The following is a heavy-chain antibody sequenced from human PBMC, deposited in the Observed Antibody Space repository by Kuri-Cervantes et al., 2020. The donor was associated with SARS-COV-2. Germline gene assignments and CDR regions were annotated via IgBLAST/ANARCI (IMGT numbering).Heavy chain of an antibody. Sequence: GGSLRLSCAASGFTVSSNYMSWVRQAPGKGLEWVSVIYSGGSTYYADSVKGRFTISRDNSKNTLYLQMNSLRAEDTAVYYCARALWFGESNFGYWGQGTLVTVSS. D-gene: IGHD3-10*01. J-gene: IGHJ4*02. CDR3: ARALWFGESNFGY. CDR1: GFTVSSNY. CDR2: IYSGGST. V-gene: IGHV3-53*01.